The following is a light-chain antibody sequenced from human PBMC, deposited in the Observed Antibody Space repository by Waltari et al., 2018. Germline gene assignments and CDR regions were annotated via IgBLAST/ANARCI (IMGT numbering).Light chain of an antibody. V-gene: IGLV2-8*01. Sequence: QSALTQPPSASGSPGQSVTISCSGSSRDVGNYIHVSWYQQHPGKAPRLIIYEVNKRPSGGPDRFSGSKSGNTASLTVSGLQSEDEAVYFCSSYTGIRSVIFGGGTHLSVL. CDR3: SSYTGIRSVI. CDR2: EVN. CDR1: SRDVGNYIH. J-gene: IGLJ2*01.